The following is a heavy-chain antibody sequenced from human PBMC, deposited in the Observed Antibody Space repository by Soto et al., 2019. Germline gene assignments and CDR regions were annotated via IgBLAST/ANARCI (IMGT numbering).Heavy chain of an antibody. CDR1: GDSVSTNSAT. V-gene: IGHV6-1*01. CDR2: TYYRSKWDY. Sequence: SQTLSLTCAISGDSVSTNSATWDWIRQSPSRGLEWLGRTYYRSKWDYDYAASVKGRININPDTSNNQVSLHQDSVTPDDTAVYYCARLIGNSWLDSWGQGTLVTVSS. CDR3: ARLIGNSWLDS. J-gene: IGHJ5*01. D-gene: IGHD2-8*01.